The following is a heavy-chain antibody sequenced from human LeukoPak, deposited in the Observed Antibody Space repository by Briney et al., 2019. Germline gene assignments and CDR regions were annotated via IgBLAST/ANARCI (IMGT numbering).Heavy chain of an antibody. D-gene: IGHD2-2*03. CDR1: GGSISSYY. V-gene: IGHV4-59*01. CDR2: IYYSGST. Sequence: SETLSLTCTVSGGSISSYYWSWIRQPPGKGLEWIGYIYYSGSTNYNPSLKSRVTISVDTSKNQFSLKLSSVTAADTAVDYCAKEDGYCSSTSCMNWFDPWGQGTLVTVSS. J-gene: IGHJ5*02. CDR3: AKEDGYCSSTSCMNWFDP.